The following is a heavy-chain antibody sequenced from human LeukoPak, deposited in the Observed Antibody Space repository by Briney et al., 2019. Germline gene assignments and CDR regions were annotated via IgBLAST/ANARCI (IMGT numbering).Heavy chain of an antibody. V-gene: IGHV1-69*04. CDR1: GYTFMNYG. CDR2: IIPILGIA. D-gene: IGHD5-18*01. Sequence: ASVKVSCKASGYTFMNYGISWVRQAPGQGLEWMGRIIPILGIANYAQKFQGRVTITADKSTSTAYMELSSLRSEDTAVYYCASRGDTAMGFRYWGQGTLVTVSS. CDR3: ASRGDTAMGFRY. J-gene: IGHJ4*02.